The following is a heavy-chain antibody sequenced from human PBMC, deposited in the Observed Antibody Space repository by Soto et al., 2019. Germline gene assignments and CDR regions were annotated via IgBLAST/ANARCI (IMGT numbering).Heavy chain of an antibody. CDR2: ISAYNGNT. CDR1: GYTFTSYG. V-gene: IGHV1-18*01. J-gene: IGHJ4*02. D-gene: IGHD6-13*01. Sequence: QVQLVQSGAEVKKPGASVKVSCKASGYTFTSYGISWVRQAPGQGLEWMGWISAYNGNTNYAQKLQGRVTMTTDTSTSTAHMELRSLRPDDTAVYYCARGSSSSWYGVPGGDYWGQGTLVTVSS. CDR3: ARGSSSSWYGVPGGDY.